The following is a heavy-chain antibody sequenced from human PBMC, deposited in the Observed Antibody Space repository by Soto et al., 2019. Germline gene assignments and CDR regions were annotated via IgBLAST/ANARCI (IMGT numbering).Heavy chain of an antibody. D-gene: IGHD4-4*01. J-gene: IGHJ6*02. CDR2: IYYSGST. CDR1: GGSISSYY. Sequence: SETLSLTCTVSGGSISSYYWSWIRQPPGKGLEWIGYIYYSGSTNYNPSLKSRVTISVDTSKNQFSLKLSSVTAADTAVYYCARDRSLQYVGYYYAMDVWGQGTTVTVSS. CDR3: ARDRSLQYVGYYYAMDV. V-gene: IGHV4-59*01.